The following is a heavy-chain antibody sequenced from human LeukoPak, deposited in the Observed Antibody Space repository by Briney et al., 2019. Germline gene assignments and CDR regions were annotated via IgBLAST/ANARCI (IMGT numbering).Heavy chain of an antibody. CDR1: GLSFSSFA. V-gene: IGHV3-23*01. D-gene: IGHD1-1*01. J-gene: IGHJ6*02. CDR3: AKDRASGTTLRYYYGMDV. CDR2: ISGSGGST. Sequence: QSGGSLRLSCAASGLSFSSFAMSWVRQAPGKGLEWVSAISGSGGSTYYADSVKGRFTISRDNSKNTLYLQMNSLRAEDTAVYYCAKDRASGTTLRYYYGMDVWGQGTTVTVSS.